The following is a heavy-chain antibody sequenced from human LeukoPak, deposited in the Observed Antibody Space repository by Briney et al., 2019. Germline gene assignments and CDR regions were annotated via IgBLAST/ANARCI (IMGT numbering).Heavy chain of an antibody. CDR3: TRRLDSGSYFSFEY. CDR2: ISYDGSNK. V-gene: IGHV3-30*03. D-gene: IGHD1-26*01. Sequence: PGRSLRLSCAASGFTFSSYGMHWVRQAPGKGLEWVAVISYDGSNKYYADSVKGRFTISRDNSKNTLCLQMNSLRAEDTAVYYCTRRLDSGSYFSFEYWGQGTLVTVSS. J-gene: IGHJ4*02. CDR1: GFTFSSYG.